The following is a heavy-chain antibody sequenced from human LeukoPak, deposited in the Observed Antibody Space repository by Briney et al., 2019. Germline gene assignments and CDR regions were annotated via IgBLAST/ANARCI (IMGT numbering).Heavy chain of an antibody. D-gene: IGHD1-1*01. CDR3: ARGRKEYNYYYYYMDV. CDR2: IYYSGST. V-gene: IGHV4-59*01. CDR1: GGSISSYY. J-gene: IGHJ6*03. Sequence: SQTLSLTCTVSGGSISSYYWSWIRQPPGKGLEWIGYIYYSGSTNYNPSLKSRVTISVDTSKNQFSLKLSSVTAADTAVYYCARGRKEYNYYYYYMDVWGKGTTVTVSS.